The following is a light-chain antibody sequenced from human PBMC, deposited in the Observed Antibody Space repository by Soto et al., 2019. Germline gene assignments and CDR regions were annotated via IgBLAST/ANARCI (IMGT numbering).Light chain of an antibody. CDR3: AAWDDSLSGRYVV. V-gene: IGLV1-47*01. Sequence: QSVLTQPPSASGTPGQRVTISCSGSSSNIGSNYVYWYQQLPGTAPKLLIYRNNQRPSGVPDRFSGSKSGTSASLAISGLRSEDEADYYCAAWDDSLSGRYVVFGGGTQLT. CDR2: RNN. CDR1: SSNIGSNY. J-gene: IGLJ2*01.